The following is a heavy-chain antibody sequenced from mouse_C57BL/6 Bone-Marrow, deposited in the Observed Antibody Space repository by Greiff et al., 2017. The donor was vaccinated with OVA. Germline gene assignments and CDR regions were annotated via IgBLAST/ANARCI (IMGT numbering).Heavy chain of an antibody. V-gene: IGHV1-52*01. CDR1: GYTFTSYW. CDR2: IDPSDSET. CDR3: ALYGNYEYFDY. J-gene: IGHJ2*01. D-gene: IGHD2-1*01. Sequence: QVQLQQPGAELVRPGSSVKLSCKASGYTFTSYWMHWVKQRPIQGLEWIGNIDPSDSETHYNQKFKDKATWTVDKSSSTAYMQLSSLTSEDSAVYYCALYGNYEYFDYWGQGTTLTVSS.